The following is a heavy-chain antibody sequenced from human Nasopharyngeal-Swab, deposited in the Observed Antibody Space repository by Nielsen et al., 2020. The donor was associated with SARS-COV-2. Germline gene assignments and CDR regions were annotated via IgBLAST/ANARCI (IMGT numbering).Heavy chain of an antibody. CDR3: AKDRRTVIGTFDI. D-gene: IGHD2-21*01. V-gene: IGHV3-30*04. CDR2: ISYDGSNK. J-gene: IGHJ3*02. CDR1: GFTFSSYA. Sequence: GGSLRLSCAASGFTFSSYAMHWVRQAPGKGLEWVAVISYDGSNKYYADSVKGRFTISRDNSKNTLYLQMNSLRVEDTAVYYCAKDRRTVIGTFDIWGQGTMVTVSS.